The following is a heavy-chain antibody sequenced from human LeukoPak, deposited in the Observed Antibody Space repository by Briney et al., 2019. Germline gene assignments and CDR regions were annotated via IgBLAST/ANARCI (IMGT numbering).Heavy chain of an antibody. CDR3: ARGRRDRIAYCSSTSCYYYYYMDV. D-gene: IGHD2-2*01. Sequence: ASVNLSCKASGYTFTSYDINWVRQATGQGLEWMGWMNANSGSTGYAQKFQGRVTMTRNTSISTAYMELSSLRSEDTAVYYCARGRRDRIAYCSSTSCYYYYYMDVWGKGTTVTVSS. V-gene: IGHV1-8*01. CDR2: MNANSGST. J-gene: IGHJ6*03. CDR1: GYTFTSYD.